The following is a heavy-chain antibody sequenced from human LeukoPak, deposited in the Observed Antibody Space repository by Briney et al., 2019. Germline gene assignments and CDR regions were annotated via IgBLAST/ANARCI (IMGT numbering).Heavy chain of an antibody. CDR3: ATDLLGLRSFDY. D-gene: IGHD3-16*01. J-gene: IGHJ4*02. Sequence: GASVKVSCKVSEYTLTDLSIHWVRQAPGKGLEWMGGFDPEGDETVYAQKFQGRVTMTEDSSTDTAYMELSSLRSEDTAVYYCATDLLGLRSFDYWGQGTLVTVSS. CDR1: EYTLTDLS. CDR2: FDPEGDET. V-gene: IGHV1-24*01.